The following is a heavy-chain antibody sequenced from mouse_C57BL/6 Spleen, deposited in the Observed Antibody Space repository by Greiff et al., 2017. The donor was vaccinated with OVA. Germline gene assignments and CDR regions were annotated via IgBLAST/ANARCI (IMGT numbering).Heavy chain of an antibody. Sequence: EVQRVESGGGLVKPGGSLKLSCAASGFTFSSYAMSWVRQTPEKRLEWVATISDGGSYTYYPDNVKGRFTISRDNAKNNLYLQMSHLKSEDTAMYYCVRGGYGNYFDYWGQGTTLTVSS. CDR1: GFTFSSYA. J-gene: IGHJ2*01. CDR3: VRGGYGNYFDY. CDR2: ISDGGSYT. D-gene: IGHD2-1*01. V-gene: IGHV5-4*01.